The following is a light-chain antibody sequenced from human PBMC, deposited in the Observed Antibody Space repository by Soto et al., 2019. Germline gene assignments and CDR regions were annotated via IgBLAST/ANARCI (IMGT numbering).Light chain of an antibody. V-gene: IGLV2-23*01. Sequence: QSVLTQPASVSGSPGQSITISCTGTSSDVGSYNLVSWYQQHPGKAPKLMIYEGSNRPSGVSTRFTGSKSGNTASLTISGLQAEDEADYYCCSYAGSSTWVFGGGTKLTVL. CDR1: SSDVGSYNL. CDR3: CSYAGSSTWV. J-gene: IGLJ3*02. CDR2: EGS.